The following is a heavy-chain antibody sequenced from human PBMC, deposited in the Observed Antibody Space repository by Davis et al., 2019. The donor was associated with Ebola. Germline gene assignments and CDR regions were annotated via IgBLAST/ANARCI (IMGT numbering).Heavy chain of an antibody. CDR3: ARDGSAYDSSGYYGMDV. J-gene: IGHJ6*04. V-gene: IGHV3-48*02. Sequence: GESLKISCAASGFTFSSYSMNWVRQAPGKGLERVSYISSSSSTIYYADSVKCRFTISRDNAKNSLYLQTNSLRDEDTAVYYCARDGSAYDSSGYYGMDVWGKGTTVTVSS. CDR1: GFTFSSYS. D-gene: IGHD3-22*01. CDR2: ISSSSSTI.